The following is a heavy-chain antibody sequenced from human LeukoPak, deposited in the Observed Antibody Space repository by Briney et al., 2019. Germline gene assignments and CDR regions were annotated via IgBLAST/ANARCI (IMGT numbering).Heavy chain of an antibody. CDR2: TYYRSKWYN. CDR3: ARVSSRILDY. V-gene: IGHV6-1*01. Sequence: SQILSLTCAISGDSVSSNSAGWNWIRQSPSRGLEWLGRTYYRSKWYNDYAVSVKSRIAINPDTSKNQFSLQLNSVTLEDTAVYYCARVSSRILDYWGQGALVTVSS. D-gene: IGHD2-2*01. CDR1: GDSVSSNSAG. J-gene: IGHJ4*02.